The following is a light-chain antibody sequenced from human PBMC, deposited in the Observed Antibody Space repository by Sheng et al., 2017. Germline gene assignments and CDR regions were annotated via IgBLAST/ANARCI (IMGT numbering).Light chain of an antibody. J-gene: IGKJ1*01. CDR3: QQRSKRPPRT. V-gene: IGKV3-11*01. Sequence: EIVLTQSPATLSLSPGERATLSCRASQSVSSYLAWYQQKPGQPPRLLIYDASNRASGVPARVSGSGSGTDFILTISSLEPEDFAVYYCQQRSKRPPRTFGQGTKVEIK. CDR1: QSVSSY. CDR2: DAS.